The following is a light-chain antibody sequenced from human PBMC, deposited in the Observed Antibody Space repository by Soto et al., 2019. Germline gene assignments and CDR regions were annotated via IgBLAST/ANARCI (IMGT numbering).Light chain of an antibody. CDR3: QQYYSTPWT. CDR1: QSVLYSSNNKNY. J-gene: IGKJ1*01. Sequence: DILMTQSPDSLAVSLGERATINCKSSQSVLYSSNNKNYLAWYRQKPGQPPKLLIYWASTRESGVPDRFSGSGSGTDSTLTISRLQAEDVAVYYCQQYYSTPWTFGQGTKVDIK. V-gene: IGKV4-1*01. CDR2: WAS.